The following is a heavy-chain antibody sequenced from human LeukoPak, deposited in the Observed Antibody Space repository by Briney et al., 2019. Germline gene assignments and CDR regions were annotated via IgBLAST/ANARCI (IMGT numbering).Heavy chain of an antibody. D-gene: IGHD1-26*01. V-gene: IGHV3-15*01. CDR2: IKSKTDGGTT. J-gene: IGHJ4*02. CDR3: TTDQVGPTLFDC. CDR1: GFTFSNSW. Sequence: PGGSLRLSCAASGFTFSNSWMNWVRQAPGKGLEWVGLIKSKTDGGTTDYAAPVKGRFTISRDDSENTLYLQMNSLKAEDTGVYYCTTDQVGPTLFDCCGQGTLVTVSS.